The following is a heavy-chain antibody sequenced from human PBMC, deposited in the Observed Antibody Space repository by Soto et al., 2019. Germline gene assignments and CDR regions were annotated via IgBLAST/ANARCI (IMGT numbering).Heavy chain of an antibody. CDR1: GFTVTSYA. D-gene: IGHD5-12*01. V-gene: IGHV3-23*01. J-gene: IGHJ4*02. Sequence: GALRVAAEASGFTVTSYAMSWVREAPGKGLEWVSATSGSGDTTYYADSVKGRFTISRDNSEKRLYLQMNSLRAEDTAVYYCAKMVHGGYVSYFDSWGQGTLVTVSS. CDR2: TSGSGDTT. CDR3: AKMVHGGYVSYFDS.